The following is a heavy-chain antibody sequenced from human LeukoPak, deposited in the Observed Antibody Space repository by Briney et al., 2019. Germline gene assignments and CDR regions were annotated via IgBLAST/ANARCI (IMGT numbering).Heavy chain of an antibody. Sequence: PGGSLRLSCAASGFTVCSNYMSWVRQAPGKGLEWVSVIYSGGSTYYADSVKGRFTISRDNSKNTLYLQMNSLRAEDTAVYYCARDSDSNYLGDWYGMDVWGQGTTVTASS. CDR2: IYSGGST. J-gene: IGHJ6*02. CDR3: ARDSDSNYLGDWYGMDV. V-gene: IGHV3-66*01. D-gene: IGHD4-11*01. CDR1: GFTVCSNY.